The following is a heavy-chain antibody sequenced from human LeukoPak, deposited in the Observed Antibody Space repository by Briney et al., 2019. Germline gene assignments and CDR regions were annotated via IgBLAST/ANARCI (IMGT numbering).Heavy chain of an antibody. D-gene: IGHD3-10*01. J-gene: IGHJ3*01. Sequence: ASVKVSCKASGYTFTSYAMRWVRQAPGQRLEWMGWINAGNGNTKYSQKFQGRVTITRDTSASTAYMELSSLRSEDTAVYYCATALNYYGSGTYRAFDVWGQGTMVTVSS. CDR3: ATALNYYGSGTYRAFDV. CDR2: INAGNGNT. V-gene: IGHV1-3*01. CDR1: GYTFTSYA.